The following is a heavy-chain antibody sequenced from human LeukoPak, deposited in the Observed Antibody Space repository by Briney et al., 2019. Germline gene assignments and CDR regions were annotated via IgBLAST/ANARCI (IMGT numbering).Heavy chain of an antibody. CDR3: ARASHDYGDYSHFDY. Sequence: PSETLSLTCTVSDGAIAGYSWSWIRQPPGKGLEWIGYIYYSGDTNYNPSLQSRVTVSVDTSKNQFSLKLTSVTAADTAVYYCARASHDYGDYSHFDYWGQGTLVTVSS. CDR2: IYYSGDT. D-gene: IGHD4-17*01. V-gene: IGHV4-59*01. J-gene: IGHJ4*02. CDR1: DGAIAGYS.